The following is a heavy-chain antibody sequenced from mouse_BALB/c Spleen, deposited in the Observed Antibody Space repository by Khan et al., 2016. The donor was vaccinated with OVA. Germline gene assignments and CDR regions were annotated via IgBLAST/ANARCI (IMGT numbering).Heavy chain of an antibody. CDR2: ISYSGRT. CDR1: GYAITSDYA. D-gene: IGHD1-1*01. CDR3: AREVTITTVVATDVDY. J-gene: IGHJ2*01. V-gene: IGHV3-2*02. Sequence: EVQRQVAGPGLVKPSQYLSLTCTVTGYAITSDYAWNWIRQFPGNKLEWMGYISYSGRTSYNPSLKSRISITRDTSKNQFFLQLNSVTTEDTAAYYWAREVTITTVVATDVDYWGQGTTLTVSS.